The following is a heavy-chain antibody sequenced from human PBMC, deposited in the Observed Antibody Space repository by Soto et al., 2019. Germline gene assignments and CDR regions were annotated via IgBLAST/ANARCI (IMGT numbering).Heavy chain of an antibody. CDR2: IGGSDDSI. D-gene: IGHD3-22*01. V-gene: IGHV3-23*01. CDR1: GFTFSSYA. Sequence: EVQLLESGGGLVQPGGSLRLSCAASGFTFSSYAMSWVRQAPGKGLEWVSGIGGSDDSIYYADSVKGRFTISRDNSKNTLYLQMNSLRAEDMAVYYCAKSSGFLYDAFDIWGQGTMVTVSS. CDR3: AKSSGFLYDAFDI. J-gene: IGHJ3*02.